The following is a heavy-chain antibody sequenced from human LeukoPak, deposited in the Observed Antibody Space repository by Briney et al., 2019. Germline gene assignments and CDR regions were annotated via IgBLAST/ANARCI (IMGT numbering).Heavy chain of an antibody. V-gene: IGHV4-31*03. J-gene: IGHJ4*02. D-gene: IGHD3-22*01. Sequence: PSQTLSLTCTVSGVSISSGGYYWSWFRNSPEKGLEWIGYFYHSGSTYYNPPLQSRVSISLDMSRNQFSLKLTSVTAADTAVYYCARRMEYYYGNSGYYFDYWGQGALVTVSS. CDR1: GVSISSGGYY. CDR3: ARRMEYYYGNSGYYFDY. CDR2: FYHSGST.